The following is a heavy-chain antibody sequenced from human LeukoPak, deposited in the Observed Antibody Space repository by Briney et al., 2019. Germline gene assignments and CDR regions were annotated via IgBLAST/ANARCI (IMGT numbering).Heavy chain of an antibody. CDR2: FDPEDGET. V-gene: IGHV1-24*01. D-gene: IGHD1-26*01. CDR1: GYTLTELS. Sequence: ASVKVSCKVSGYTLTELSMHWVRQAPGKGLEWMGGFDPEDGETIYAQKFQGRVTMTEDTSTDTAYMELSSLKSEDTAVYYCARDNSVGETAWWFDPWGQGTLVTVSS. J-gene: IGHJ5*02. CDR3: ARDNSVGETAWWFDP.